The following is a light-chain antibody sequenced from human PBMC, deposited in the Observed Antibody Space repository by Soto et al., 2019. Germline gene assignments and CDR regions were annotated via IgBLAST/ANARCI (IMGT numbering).Light chain of an antibody. CDR3: QSYDRSLSGRV. CDR1: SSNIGAPYD. J-gene: IGLJ1*01. Sequence: QSVLTQPPSVSGAPGQRVTISCTGSSSNIGAPYDVHWYQQLPGTAPKLLIYGNTNRPSGVPDRFSGSKSGTSASLAITGLRAEDEADYYCQSYDRSLSGRVFGTGTKVTVL. CDR2: GNT. V-gene: IGLV1-40*01.